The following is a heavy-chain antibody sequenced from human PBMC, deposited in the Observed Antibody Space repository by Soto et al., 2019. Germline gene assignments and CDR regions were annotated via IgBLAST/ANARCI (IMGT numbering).Heavy chain of an antibody. CDR2: ISPNGDRT. CDR1: GFTFNNYA. D-gene: IGHD2-8*01. J-gene: IGHJ3*01. Sequence: EVQLLESGGGLVQPGGSLRLACAASGFTFNNYAMNWVRQAPGRGLEWVSIISPNGDRTYYADSVKGRFTISRDNSPNTVFLQMNSLRAEDTAIYFCAKVRLTDYLRYAPHLWGQGTLVTASS. CDR3: AKVRLTDYLRYAPHL. V-gene: IGHV3-23*01.